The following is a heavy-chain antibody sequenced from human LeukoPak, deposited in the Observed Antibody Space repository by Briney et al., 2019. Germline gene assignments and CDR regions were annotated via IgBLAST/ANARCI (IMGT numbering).Heavy chain of an antibody. D-gene: IGHD2-15*01. Sequence: GGSLRLSCAASGFTFRSHEMNWFRQAPGKGLEWVSLISGDGGSTYYADSVKGRFTISRDNSKNSLYLQMNSLRTEDTALFYCAKDISYGRVDYFDYWGQGTLVTVSS. CDR3: AKDISYGRVDYFDY. CDR2: ISGDGGST. CDR1: GFTFRSHE. V-gene: IGHV3-43*02. J-gene: IGHJ4*02.